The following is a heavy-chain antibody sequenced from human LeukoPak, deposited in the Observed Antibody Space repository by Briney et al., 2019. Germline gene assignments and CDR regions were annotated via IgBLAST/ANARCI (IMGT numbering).Heavy chain of an antibody. D-gene: IGHD7-27*01. Sequence: GGSLRLSCAASGVSVSNDYISWVRQAPGKGLGWVSAIYSGGNTYYADSVKGRFTISRDNSKNMVYLQMNTVRAEDTAVYYCARGWGMFDYWGQGTLVTVSS. CDR3: ARGWGMFDY. CDR1: GVSVSNDY. J-gene: IGHJ4*02. V-gene: IGHV3-53*01. CDR2: IYSGGNT.